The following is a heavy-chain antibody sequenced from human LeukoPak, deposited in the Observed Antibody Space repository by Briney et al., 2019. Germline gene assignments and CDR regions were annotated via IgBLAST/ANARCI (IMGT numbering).Heavy chain of an antibody. Sequence: SETLSLTCYVSGDSISSSYFWGWIRQPPGTGLEWIGSISHSENTFYNPSLKSRVTISVDTSKNHFSLNLSAATAADTAVYYCARARKYNGNPNWIDLWGQGVLVTVSS. J-gene: IGHJ5*02. V-gene: IGHV4-38-2*02. CDR3: ARARKYNGNPNWIDL. CDR1: GDSISSSYF. CDR2: ISHSENT. D-gene: IGHD2-8*01.